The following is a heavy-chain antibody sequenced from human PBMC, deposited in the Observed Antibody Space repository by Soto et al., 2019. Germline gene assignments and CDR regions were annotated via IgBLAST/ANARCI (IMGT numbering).Heavy chain of an antibody. CDR1: GGTFSSYA. CDR3: AREGYYGSGSFGFYYGMDV. V-gene: IGHV1-69*06. CDR2: IIPIFGTA. Sequence: QVQLVQSGAEVKKPGSSVKVSCKASGGTFSSYAISWVRQAPGQGLEWMGGIIPIFGTANYAQKFQGRVTITADKSTSTAYMELSSLRSEDTAVYYCAREGYYGSGSFGFYYGMDVWCQGTTVTVSS. D-gene: IGHD3-10*01. J-gene: IGHJ6*02.